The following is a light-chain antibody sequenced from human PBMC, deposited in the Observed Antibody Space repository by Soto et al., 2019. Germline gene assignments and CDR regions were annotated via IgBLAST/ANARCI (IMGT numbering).Light chain of an antibody. CDR2: SNS. CDR3: ATLDDNLNGL. CDR1: SSNIGGNV. Sequence: QSVLIQPPSASGTPGQKVTISCSGGSSNIGGNVVNWYQVLPGMAPKLLIYSNSQRPSGVPDRFSGSKSGTSASLAISGLQADDEAHYYCATLDDNLNGLFGGGTKLTVL. J-gene: IGLJ2*01. V-gene: IGLV1-44*01.